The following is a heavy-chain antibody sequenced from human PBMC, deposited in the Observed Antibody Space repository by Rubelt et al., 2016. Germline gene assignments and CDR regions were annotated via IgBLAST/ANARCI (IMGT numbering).Heavy chain of an antibody. Sequence: QVQLQESGPGLVKPSETLSLTCTVSGGSISSYYWSWIRQPPGKGLEWIGEINHSGSTNYNPSLKSRVTISVDTSKNQFSLKLSSVTAADTAVYYCARGFRVRRPDLGYWGQGTLVTVSS. CDR1: GGSISSYY. V-gene: IGHV4-34*01. J-gene: IGHJ4*02. CDR3: ARGFRVRRPDLGY. CDR2: INHSGST. D-gene: IGHD1-14*01.